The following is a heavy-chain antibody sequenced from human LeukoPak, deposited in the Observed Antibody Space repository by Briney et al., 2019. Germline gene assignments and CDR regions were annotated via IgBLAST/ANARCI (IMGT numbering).Heavy chain of an antibody. CDR1: GFTFSSYW. CDR3: ARDGEYSSLYYYYYMDV. CDR2: IRQDGSEK. D-gene: IGHD6-6*01. V-gene: IGHV3-7*01. Sequence: PGGSLRLSCAASGFTFSSYWMSWVRQAPGKGLEWVANIRQDGSEKYYVDSVKGRFTISRDNAKNSLYLQMNSLRAEDTAVYYCARDGEYSSLYYYYYMDVWGKGTTVTVSS. J-gene: IGHJ6*03.